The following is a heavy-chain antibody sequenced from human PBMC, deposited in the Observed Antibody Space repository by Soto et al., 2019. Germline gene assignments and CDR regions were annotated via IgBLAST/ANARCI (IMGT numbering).Heavy chain of an antibody. D-gene: IGHD4-17*01. J-gene: IGHJ4*02. V-gene: IGHV3-33*01. Sequence: QVQLVESGGGVVQPGRSLRLSCAASGFTFSYNGMHWVRQAPGKGLEWVAVIWYDGSKIYYADSVKGRFTSSRDNSKNTLFLQMNSLRAEDTAVYYCARGVDYGDYAIDYWGQGTLVTVSS. CDR3: ARGVDYGDYAIDY. CDR1: GFTFSYNG. CDR2: IWYDGSKI.